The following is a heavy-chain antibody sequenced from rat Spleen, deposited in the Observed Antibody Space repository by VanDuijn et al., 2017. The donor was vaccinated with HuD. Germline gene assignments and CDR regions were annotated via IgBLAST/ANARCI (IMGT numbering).Heavy chain of an antibody. CDR1: GFNFNDYW. CDR3: ARGIRGHHYFDY. J-gene: IGHJ2*01. V-gene: IGHV4-2*01. Sequence: EVKLVESGGGLVQPGRSLKLSCAASGFNFNDYWMGWVRQAPGKGLEWIGEINKDSRTIKYTPSLKDKFTISRENTQNTLYLQMSKLGSEDTAIYYCARGIRGHHYFDYWGQGVMVTVSS. CDR2: INKDSRTI. D-gene: IGHD4-3*01.